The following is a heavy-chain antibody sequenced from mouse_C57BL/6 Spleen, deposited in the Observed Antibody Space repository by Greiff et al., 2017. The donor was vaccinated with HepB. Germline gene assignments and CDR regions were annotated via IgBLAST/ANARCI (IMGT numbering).Heavy chain of an antibody. CDR3: AKGAITTIVFDY. CDR1: GFSFTSYG. CDR2: IWRGGST. Sequence: QVQLQQSGPGLVQPSQSLSITCTASGFSFTSYGVHWVRQSPGKGLEWLGVIWRGGSTAYNEASMSRLSTTKDNTKTQVFFKMNSLQTDDTSIYYCAKGAITTIVFDYWGQGTTLTVSS. J-gene: IGHJ2*01. V-gene: IGHV2-5*01. D-gene: IGHD1-1*01.